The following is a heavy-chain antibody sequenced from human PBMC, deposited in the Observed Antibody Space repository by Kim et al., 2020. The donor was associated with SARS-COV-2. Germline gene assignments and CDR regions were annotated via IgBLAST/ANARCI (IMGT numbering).Heavy chain of an antibody. CDR2: IKSKTDGGTT. Sequence: GGSLRLSCAASGFTFSNAWMSWVRQAPGKGLEWVGRIKSKTDGGTTDYAAPVKGRFTISRDDSKNTLYLQMNSLKTEDTAVYYCIRVEYYYGSGSYYKDAFDIWGQGTMVTVSS. D-gene: IGHD3-10*01. CDR1: GFTFSNAW. V-gene: IGHV3-15*01. J-gene: IGHJ3*02. CDR3: IRVEYYYGSGSYYKDAFDI.